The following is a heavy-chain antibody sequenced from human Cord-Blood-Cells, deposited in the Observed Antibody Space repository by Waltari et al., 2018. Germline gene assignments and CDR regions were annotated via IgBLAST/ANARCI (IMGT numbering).Heavy chain of an antibody. CDR1: GYTFTSYA. CDR3: ARTFTYYDFWSGSNDAFDI. D-gene: IGHD3-3*01. V-gene: IGHV7-4-1*01. J-gene: IGHJ3*02. Sequence: QVQLVQSGSELKKPGASVKVSCKASGYTFTSYAMNWVRQAPGQGLEWMGWINTNPGNPTYAQGFTGRFVFSLDTSVSTAYLQICSLKAEDTAVYYCARTFTYYDFWSGSNDAFDIWGQGTMVTVSS. CDR2: INTNPGNP.